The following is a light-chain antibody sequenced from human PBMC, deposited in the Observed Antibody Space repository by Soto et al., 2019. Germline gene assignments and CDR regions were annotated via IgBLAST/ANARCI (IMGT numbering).Light chain of an antibody. CDR3: QQYNNWPFS. CDR1: QSVSSN. J-gene: IGKJ5*01. Sequence: IVMTQSPATLSVSPGERATLSCRASQSVSSNLAWYQQKPGQAPRLLIYGASTRATGVPARFRGSGSGTEFTLSISGLQSEDFAVYFCQQYNNWPFSFGQGTRLEIK. V-gene: IGKV3-15*01. CDR2: GAS.